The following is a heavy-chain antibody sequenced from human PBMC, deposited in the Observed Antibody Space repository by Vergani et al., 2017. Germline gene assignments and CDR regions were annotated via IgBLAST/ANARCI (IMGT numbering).Heavy chain of an antibody. J-gene: IGHJ4*02. CDR3: ARKGGWFGELSIDY. V-gene: IGHV4-31*03. D-gene: IGHD3-10*01. CDR1: GGSISSGGYY. Sequence: QVQLQESGPGLVKPSQTLSLTCTVSGGSISSGGYYWSWIRQHPGKGLEWIGYIYYSGSTYYNPSLKSRVTISVDTSKNQFSLKLSSVTAADTAVYYCARKGGWFGELSIDYWGQGTLVTVSS. CDR2: IYYSGST.